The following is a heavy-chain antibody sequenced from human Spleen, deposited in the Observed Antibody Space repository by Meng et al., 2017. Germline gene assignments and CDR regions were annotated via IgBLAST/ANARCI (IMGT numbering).Heavy chain of an antibody. V-gene: IGHV3-66*01. CDR1: GFTFSNAW. Sequence: GESLKISCAGSGFTFSNAWMSWVRQAPGKGLEWISAISGGGSTYYADSVKGRFTISRDNSKDTLYLQMNSLRAEDTAVYYCARGSRVGATSPLDYWGQGTLVTVSS. CDR2: ISGGGST. J-gene: IGHJ4*02. D-gene: IGHD1-26*01. CDR3: ARGSRVGATSPLDY.